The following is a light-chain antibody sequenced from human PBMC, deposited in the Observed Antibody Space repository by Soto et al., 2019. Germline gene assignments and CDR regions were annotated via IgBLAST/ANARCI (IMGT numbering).Light chain of an antibody. CDR3: QQANSFPIT. Sequence: EIVMTQSPATLSVSPGERATLSCRASQSVGGNVAWYQQRPGQAPRLLIFDASTRATGIPSRFSGSGSGTDFTLTISSLQPEDFATYYCQQANSFPITFGQGTRLEI. CDR1: QSVGGN. V-gene: IGKV3-15*01. J-gene: IGKJ5*01. CDR2: DAS.